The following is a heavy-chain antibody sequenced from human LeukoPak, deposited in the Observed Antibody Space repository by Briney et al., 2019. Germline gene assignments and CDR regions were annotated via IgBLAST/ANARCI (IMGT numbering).Heavy chain of an antibody. CDR1: GGSISSSH. Sequence: SETLSLTCAVSGGSISSSHWSWIRQPPGKGLEWIGNIHTSGGTNYSPSLKSRVTISADTSRNQFSLKLSSVTAADTAVYYCARGTSTVVTPNYYYYYCMDVWGKGTTVTVSS. J-gene: IGHJ6*03. CDR2: IHTSGGT. CDR3: ARGTSTVVTPNYYYYYCMDV. V-gene: IGHV4-4*09. D-gene: IGHD4-23*01.